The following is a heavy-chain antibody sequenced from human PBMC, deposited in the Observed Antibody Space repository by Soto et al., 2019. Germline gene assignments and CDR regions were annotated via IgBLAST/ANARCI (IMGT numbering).Heavy chain of an antibody. CDR1: GFTFTSSA. CDR3: AAGPQLRFLEWYDEHYYGMDV. V-gene: IGHV1-58*01. D-gene: IGHD3-3*01. J-gene: IGHJ6*02. Sequence: SVKVSCKASGFTFTSSAVQWVRQARGQRLEWIGWIVVGSGNTNYAQKFQERVTITRDMSTSTAYMELSSLRSEDTAVYYFAAGPQLRFLEWYDEHYYGMDVWGQGTTVTVSS. CDR2: IVVGSGNT.